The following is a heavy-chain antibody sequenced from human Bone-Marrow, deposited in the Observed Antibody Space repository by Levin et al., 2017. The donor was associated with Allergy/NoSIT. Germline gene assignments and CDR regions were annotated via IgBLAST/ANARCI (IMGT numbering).Heavy chain of an antibody. V-gene: IGHV1-69*06. D-gene: IGHD6-6*01. CDR1: GGTFSSYA. J-gene: IGHJ3*02. CDR2: IIPIFGTA. CDR3: ARVTSSSPYDAFDI. Sequence: GASVKVSCKASGGTFSSYAISWVRQAPGQGLEWMGGIIPIFGTANYAQKFQGRVTITADKSTSTAYMELSSLRSEDTAVYYCARVTSSSPYDAFDIWGQGTMVTVSS.